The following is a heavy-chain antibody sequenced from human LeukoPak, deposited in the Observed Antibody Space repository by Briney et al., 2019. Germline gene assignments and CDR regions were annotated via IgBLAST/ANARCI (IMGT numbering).Heavy chain of an antibody. CDR1: GYSISSGYY. J-gene: IGHJ6*03. CDR3: ARDGRTGVVIHYYYYYMDV. CDR2: IYYSGST. Sequence: PSETLSLTCTVSGYSISSGYYWGWIRQPPGKGLEWIGSIYYSGSTYYNPSLKSRVTISVDTSKNQFSLKLSSVTAADTAVYYCARDGRTGVVIHYYYYYMDVWGKGTTVTVSS. V-gene: IGHV4-38-2*02. D-gene: IGHD3-3*01.